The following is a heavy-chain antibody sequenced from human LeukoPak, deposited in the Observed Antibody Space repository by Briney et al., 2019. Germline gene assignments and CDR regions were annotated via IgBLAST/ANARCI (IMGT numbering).Heavy chain of an antibody. CDR3: ARVGRWLQFRLVPKNWFDP. D-gene: IGHD5-24*01. CDR2: INHSGST. Sequence: SETLSLTCAVYGGSFSGYYCSWIRQPPGKGLEWIGEINHSGSTNYNPSLKSRVTISVDTSKNQFSLKLSSVTAADTAVYYCARVGRWLQFRLVPKNWFDPWGQGTLVTVSS. CDR1: GGSFSGYY. J-gene: IGHJ5*02. V-gene: IGHV4-34*01.